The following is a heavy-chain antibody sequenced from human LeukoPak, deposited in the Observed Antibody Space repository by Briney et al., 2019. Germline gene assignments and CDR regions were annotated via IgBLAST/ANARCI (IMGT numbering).Heavy chain of an antibody. CDR1: GFTFSSSA. CDR3: AREPRQRGYWFGP. J-gene: IGHJ5*02. V-gene: IGHV1-58*02. D-gene: IGHD6-25*01. CDR2: IVVGSGDT. Sequence: GTSVKVSCKASGFTFSSSAMQWVRQARGQRLEWIGWIVVGSGDTNYAQKFQERVTITRDMSTSTAYMELSSLRSEDTAVYYCAREPRQRGYWFGPWGQGTLVTVSS.